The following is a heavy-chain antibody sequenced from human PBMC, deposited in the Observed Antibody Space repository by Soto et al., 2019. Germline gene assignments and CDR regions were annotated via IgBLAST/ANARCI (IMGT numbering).Heavy chain of an antibody. Sequence: SGPTLVNPTQTLTLTCTFSGSSLSTSGMCVSWIRQPPGKALEWLALIDWDDDKYYSTSLKTRLTISKDTSKNQVVLTMTNMDPVDTATYYCARTPSYCSSTSCYNYYYYYGMDVWGQGTTVTVSS. CDR2: IDWDDDK. D-gene: IGHD2-2*01. V-gene: IGHV2-70*01. J-gene: IGHJ6*02. CDR1: GSSLSTSGMC. CDR3: ARTPSYCSSTSCYNYYYYYGMDV.